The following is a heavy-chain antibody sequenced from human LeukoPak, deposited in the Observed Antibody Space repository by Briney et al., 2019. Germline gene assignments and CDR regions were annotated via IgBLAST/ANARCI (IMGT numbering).Heavy chain of an antibody. CDR1: GGSISRSSYY. D-gene: IGHD5-18*01. CDR3: ASNNHRDGYSYGDYYFDY. J-gene: IGHJ4*02. V-gene: IGHV4-39*07. Sequence: SETLSLTCTVSGGSISRSSYYWGWIRQPPGKGLEWIGSIYYSGSTYYNPSLKSRVTISVDTSKNQFSLKLRSVTAADTAVYYCASNNHRDGYSYGDYYFDYWGQGTLVTVSS. CDR2: IYYSGST.